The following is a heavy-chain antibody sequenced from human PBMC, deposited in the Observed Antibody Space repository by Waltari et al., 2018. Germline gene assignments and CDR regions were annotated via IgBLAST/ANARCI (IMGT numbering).Heavy chain of an antibody. CDR1: GYTFTSYA. CDR3: ARGSTIFGVVIPLHFDY. Sequence: QVQLVQSGSELKKPGASVKVSCKASGYTFTSYAMNWVRQAPGQGLEWMGWINTNTGNPTYAQGFTGRFVFSLDTSVSTAYLQISSLKAEDTAVYYCARGSTIFGVVIPLHFDYWGQGTLVTVSS. V-gene: IGHV7-4-1*02. CDR2: INTNTGNP. J-gene: IGHJ4*02. D-gene: IGHD3-3*01.